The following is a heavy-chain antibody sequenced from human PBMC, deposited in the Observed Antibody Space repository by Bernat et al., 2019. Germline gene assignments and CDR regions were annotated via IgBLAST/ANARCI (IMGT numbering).Heavy chain of an antibody. CDR2: ISYDGNNK. CDR3: AIPLVGATFSQFDY. Sequence: QVQLVGSGGGVVQPGRSLRLSCAASGFTFSSYAMHWVRQAPGKGLEWVAVISYDGNNKYYADSVKGRFTLSRDNSKTTLFLQMNSLRAEDTAVYSCAIPLVGATFSQFDYWCQGTLFTVSS. D-gene: IGHD1-26*01. CDR1: GFTFSSYA. J-gene: IGHJ4*02. V-gene: IGHV3-30-3*01.